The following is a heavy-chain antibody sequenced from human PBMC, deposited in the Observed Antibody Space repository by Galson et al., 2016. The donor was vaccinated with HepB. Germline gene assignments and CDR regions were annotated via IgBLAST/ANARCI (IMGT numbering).Heavy chain of an antibody. CDR2: INQDGSEK. Sequence: SLRLSCAASGLTFSRFWMTWVRQAPGKGLEWVANINQDGSEKHYLDSVRGRFTISRVNAKNSLYLQMNSLRAEDTAVYFCARAYQYTLDSWGQGTLVTVSS. CDR1: GLTFSRFW. J-gene: IGHJ4*02. D-gene: IGHD1-1*01. CDR3: ARAYQYTLDS. V-gene: IGHV3-7*04.